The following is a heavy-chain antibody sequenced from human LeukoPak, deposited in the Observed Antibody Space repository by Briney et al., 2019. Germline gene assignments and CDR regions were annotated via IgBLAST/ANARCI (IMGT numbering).Heavy chain of an antibody. CDR2: IYYSGST. Sequence: SETLSLTCTVSGGSISSSSYYWGWIRQPPGKGLEWIGSIYYSGSTYYNPSLKSRVTISVDTSKNQFSLKLSSVTAADTAVYYCAREGYYGGNVDYWGQGTLVTVSS. CDR3: AREGYYGGNVDY. J-gene: IGHJ4*02. D-gene: IGHD4-23*01. V-gene: IGHV4-39*07. CDR1: GGSISSSSYY.